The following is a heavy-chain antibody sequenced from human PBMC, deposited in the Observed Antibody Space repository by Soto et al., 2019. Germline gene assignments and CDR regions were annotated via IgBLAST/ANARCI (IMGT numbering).Heavy chain of an antibody. CDR1: GGSISSYY. V-gene: IGHV4-59*01. CDR2: IYYSGST. Sequence: SETLSLTCTVSGGSISSYYWSWIRQPPGKGLEWIGYIYYSGSTNYNPSLKSRVTISVDTSKNQFSLKLSSVTAADTAVYYCARAWVRVFDSWAQGPLVTVSS. CDR3: ARAWVRVFDS. J-gene: IGHJ4*02. D-gene: IGHD3-22*01.